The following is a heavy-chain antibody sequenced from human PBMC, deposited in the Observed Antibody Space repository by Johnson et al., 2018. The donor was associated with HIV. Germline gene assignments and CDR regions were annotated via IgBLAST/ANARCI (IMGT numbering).Heavy chain of an antibody. J-gene: IGHJ3*02. V-gene: IGHV3-66*01. CDR3: AREDQDAFDI. Sequence: EMQLVESGGGVVRPGGSLRLSCAASGFTVSSNYMSWVRQAPGKGLEWVSVIYSGGSTYYADSVKGRFTISRDNSKNTLYLQMNSLRAEDTAVYYCAREDQDAFDIWGQGTMVTVSS. CDR1: GFTVSSNY. CDR2: IYSGGST.